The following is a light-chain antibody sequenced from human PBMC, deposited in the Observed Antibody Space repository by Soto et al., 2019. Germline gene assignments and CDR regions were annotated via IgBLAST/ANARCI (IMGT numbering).Light chain of an antibody. V-gene: IGLV2-14*01. CDR3: SSYTSSSIDYV. Sequence: QSVLTQPASVSGSPGQSITISCTGTCSDGGGYNYVSWYQQHPGKAPKLMIYEVSNRPSGVSNRLSGSKSGNTASLTISGLQAEDEADYYCSSYTSSSIDYVFGTGTKLTVL. CDR1: CSDGGGYNY. CDR2: EVS. J-gene: IGLJ1*01.